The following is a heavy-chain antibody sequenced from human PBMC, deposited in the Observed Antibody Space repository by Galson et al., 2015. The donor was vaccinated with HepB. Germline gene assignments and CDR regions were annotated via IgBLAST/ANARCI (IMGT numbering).Heavy chain of an antibody. V-gene: IGHV3-13*04. CDR3: ARARGRAFDI. Sequence: SLRLTCAASGLTFSNYDMHWVRQGTGKGLEWVSAIGTAGDTYYPGSVKGRFTISRENAKNSLYLQMNSLRAGDTAVYYCARARGRAFDIWGQGTMVTVSS. CDR2: IGTAGDT. CDR1: GLTFSNYD. J-gene: IGHJ3*02.